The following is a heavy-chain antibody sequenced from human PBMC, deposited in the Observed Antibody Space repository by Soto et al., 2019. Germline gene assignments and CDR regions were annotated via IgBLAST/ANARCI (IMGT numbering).Heavy chain of an antibody. J-gene: IGHJ4*02. Sequence: GSLRLSCAVSGFTFSNYWMSWVRQAPGKGLEWVANIKPGGSDRYYVDSVKGRFTISRDNAEKSLYLQMNSLRAEDTAVYYCARDHAVAATDYWGQGTLVTVSS. V-gene: IGHV3-7*01. D-gene: IGHD6-13*01. CDR3: ARDHAVAATDY. CDR1: GFTFSNYW. CDR2: IKPGGSDR.